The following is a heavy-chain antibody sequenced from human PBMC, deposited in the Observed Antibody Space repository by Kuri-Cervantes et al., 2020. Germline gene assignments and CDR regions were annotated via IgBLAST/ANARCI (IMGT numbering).Heavy chain of an antibody. CDR2: IYYSGST. V-gene: IGHV4-39*01. D-gene: IGHD3-22*01. CDR1: GGSISSSSYY. J-gene: IGHJ4*02. CDR3: ARHRDEVVIDVDY. Sequence: GSLRLSCTVSGGSISSSSYYWGWIRQPPGKGLEWIGSIYYSGSTYYNPSLKSRVTISVDTSKNQFSLKLSSVTAADTAVYYCARHRDEVVIDVDYWGQGTLVTVSS.